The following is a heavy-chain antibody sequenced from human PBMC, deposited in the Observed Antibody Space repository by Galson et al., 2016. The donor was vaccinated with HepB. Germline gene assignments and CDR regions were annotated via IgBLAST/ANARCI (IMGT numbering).Heavy chain of an antibody. V-gene: IGHV3-23*01. J-gene: IGHJ4*02. Sequence: SLRLSCAASGFPFSSYAMSWVRQAPGKGLAWVSPISGAGTASYAYSAKGRFTITRDNTESTLYLQMNSLRVEDTALYYCAVSMGGAFDWYDYLDYWGQGTLVTVSS. CDR3: AVSMGGAFDWYDYLDY. D-gene: IGHD3-9*01. CDR2: ISGAGTA. CDR1: GFPFSSYA.